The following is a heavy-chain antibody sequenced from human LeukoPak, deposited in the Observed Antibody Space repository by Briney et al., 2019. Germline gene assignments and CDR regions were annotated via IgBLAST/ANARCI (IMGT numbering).Heavy chain of an antibody. V-gene: IGHV3-30*02. CDR1: GFTFSSYG. Sequence: GGSLRLSCAASGFTFSSYGMHWVRQAPGKGLEWVAFIRYDGSNKYYADSVKGRFTISRDNSKNTLYLQMNSLRAEDTAVYYCAKGLWFGELFAQYFQHWGQGTLVTVSS. J-gene: IGHJ1*01. CDR3: AKGLWFGELFAQYFQH. CDR2: IRYDGSNK. D-gene: IGHD3-10*01.